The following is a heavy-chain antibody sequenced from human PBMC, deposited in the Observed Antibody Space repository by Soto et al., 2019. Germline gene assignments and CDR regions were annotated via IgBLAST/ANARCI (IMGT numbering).Heavy chain of an antibody. J-gene: IGHJ6*02. CDR3: ASFNTYDFWSGPDV. D-gene: IGHD3-3*01. V-gene: IGHV1-46*01. CDR1: GYTFTSYA. CDR2: INPGNGGT. Sequence: ASVKVSCKASGYTFTSYAMHWVRQAPGQRLEWMGRINPGNGGTSYAQKFQDRVTMTSDTSTSTVYMELGSLRSEDTAVYYCASFNTYDFWSGPDVWGQGTTVTVSS.